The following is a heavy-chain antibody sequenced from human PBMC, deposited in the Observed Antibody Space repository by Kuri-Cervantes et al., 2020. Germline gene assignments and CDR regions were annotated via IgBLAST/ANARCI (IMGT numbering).Heavy chain of an antibody. V-gene: IGHV3-23*01. J-gene: IGHJ3*02. Sequence: GESLKISCAASGFTFSSYAMSWVRQAPGKGLDWISTIIGTGANTYYAHSVKGRFTISRDNSKNTLHLQMNSLRAEDTAVYYCAKPISGSSTGDAFDIWGQGTMATVSS. CDR3: AKPISGSSTGDAFDI. CDR2: IIGTGANT. D-gene: IGHD1-26*01. CDR1: GFTFSSYA.